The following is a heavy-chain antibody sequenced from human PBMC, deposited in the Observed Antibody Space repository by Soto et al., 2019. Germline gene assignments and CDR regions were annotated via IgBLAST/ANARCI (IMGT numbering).Heavy chain of an antibody. CDR1: GFTFRSYS. V-gene: IGHV3-21*01. Sequence: EVQLVESGGGLVKPGGSLRLSCVASGFTFRSYSMNWVRQAPGKGLEWVPSISTSSSYIYYADSVKGRFTISRDNAKNSLYLQMNSLRAEDTAVYYCARRDYYYYGFDVWGQGTTVTVSS. J-gene: IGHJ6*02. CDR2: ISTSSSYI. CDR3: ARRDYYYYGFDV.